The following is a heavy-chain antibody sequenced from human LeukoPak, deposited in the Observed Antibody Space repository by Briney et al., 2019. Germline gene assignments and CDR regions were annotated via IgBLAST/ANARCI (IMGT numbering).Heavy chain of an antibody. CDR3: ARVGEMATIMDCYFYY. Sequence: SETLSLTCTVSGCSIRSYSWSWIRQPPGKGLEWIGYIYYSGSTNYNPSLKSRVTISVDTSKNQFSLKLSSVTAADTAVYYCARVGEMATIMDCYFYYGGQGTLVTVSS. V-gene: IGHV4-59*01. D-gene: IGHD5-24*01. CDR2: IYYSGST. CDR1: GCSIRSYS. J-gene: IGHJ4*02.